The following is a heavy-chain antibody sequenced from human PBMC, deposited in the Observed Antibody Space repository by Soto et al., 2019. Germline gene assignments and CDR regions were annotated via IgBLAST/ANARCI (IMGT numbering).Heavy chain of an antibody. CDR3: SQTVGITMVRGVIAGMDD. Sequence: GXPVKGSTTASGYTFSSCGIFWVRQDPGQGLEWMGWISAYNGNTNYAQKLQGRVTMTTDTSTSTAYMELRSLRSDDTAVYYCSQTVGITMVRGVIAGMDDWGQRTTVTVSS. D-gene: IGHD3-10*01. J-gene: IGHJ6*02. CDR2: ISAYNGNT. CDR1: GYTFSSCG. V-gene: IGHV1-18*01.